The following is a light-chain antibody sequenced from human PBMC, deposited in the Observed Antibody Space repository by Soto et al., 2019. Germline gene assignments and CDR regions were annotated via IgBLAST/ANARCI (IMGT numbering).Light chain of an antibody. CDR1: LNIGDS. J-gene: IGKJ1*01. CDR2: GAS. V-gene: IGKV1-39*01. CDR3: LQTYNLPRT. Sequence: DIQMTQSPSSLSASVGDRVTITCRASLNIGDSLSWFQQKAGKPPTQLIYGASTLQSGVPVSFSGSASVTDFTLTIRNMQREYFATYYGLQTYNLPRTFGQGTKVEFK.